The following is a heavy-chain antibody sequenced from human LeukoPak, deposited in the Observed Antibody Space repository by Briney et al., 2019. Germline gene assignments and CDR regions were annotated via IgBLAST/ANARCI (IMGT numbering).Heavy chain of an antibody. CDR2: IIPILGIA. J-gene: IGHJ4*02. D-gene: IGHD3-22*01. V-gene: IGHV1-69*04. Sequence: ASVKVSCKASGGTFSSYAISWVRQAPGQGLEWMGRIIPILGIANYAQKFQGRVTITADKSTSTAYMELSSLRSEDTAVYYCGLGGYSSGYPVVGWGQGTLVTVSS. CDR3: GLGGYSSGYPVVG. CDR1: GGTFSSYA.